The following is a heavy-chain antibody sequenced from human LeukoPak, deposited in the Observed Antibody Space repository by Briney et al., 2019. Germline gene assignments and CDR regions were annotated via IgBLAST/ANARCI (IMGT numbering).Heavy chain of an antibody. D-gene: IGHD4-23*01. J-gene: IGHJ4*02. Sequence: AGGSLRLSCAASGFTFSSYSMNWVRPAPGKGLEWVSYIGTSSSTIYYADSVKGRFTISRDNAKNSLYLQMNSLRDEDTAVYYCARHDYGGNSGDSWGQGTLVTVSS. CDR3: ARHDYGGNSGDS. CDR1: GFTFSSYS. CDR2: IGTSSSTI. V-gene: IGHV3-48*02.